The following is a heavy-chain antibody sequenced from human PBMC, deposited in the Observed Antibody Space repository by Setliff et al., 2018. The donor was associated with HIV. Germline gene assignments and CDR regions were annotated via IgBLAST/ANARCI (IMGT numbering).Heavy chain of an antibody. CDR1: GDSISSYY. CDR3: AREVDMVTTSDAFDI. CDR2: IYYTGAT. Sequence: PSETLSLTCTVSGDSISSYYWTWIRQSPAKGLEWIGYIYYTGATNYNPSLKSRLTISLDTSKRQFSLRLTSVTAADTAIYYCAREVDMVTTSDAFDIWGQGTMVTVSS. V-gene: IGHV4-59*12. D-gene: IGHD2-21*02. J-gene: IGHJ3*02.